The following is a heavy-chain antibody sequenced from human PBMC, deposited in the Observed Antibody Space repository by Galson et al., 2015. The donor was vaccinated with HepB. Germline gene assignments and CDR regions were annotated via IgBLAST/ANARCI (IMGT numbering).Heavy chain of an antibody. V-gene: IGHV1-58*01. J-gene: IGHJ6*02. D-gene: IGHD4-11*01. CDR2: IVVGSGNT. CDR3: AAVSRKDYKGGMDV. CDR1: GFTFTSSA. Sequence: SVKVSCKASGFTFTSSAVQWVRQARGQRLEWVGWIVVGSGNTNYAQKFQERVTITRDMSTSTAYMELSSLRSEDTAVYYCAAVSRKDYKGGMDVWGQGTTVTVSS.